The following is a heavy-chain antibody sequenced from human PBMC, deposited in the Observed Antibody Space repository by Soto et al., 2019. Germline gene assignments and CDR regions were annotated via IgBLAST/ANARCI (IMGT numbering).Heavy chain of an antibody. Sequence: SETLSLTCAVYGGSFSGYYWSWIRQPPGKGLEWIGEINHSGSTNYNPSLKSRVTISVDTSKNQFSLKLSSVTAADTAVYYCARARGVWYYYGMDVRGQGTTVTVSS. CDR1: GGSFSGYY. CDR3: ARARGVWYYYGMDV. J-gene: IGHJ6*02. D-gene: IGHD3-10*01. V-gene: IGHV4-34*01. CDR2: INHSGST.